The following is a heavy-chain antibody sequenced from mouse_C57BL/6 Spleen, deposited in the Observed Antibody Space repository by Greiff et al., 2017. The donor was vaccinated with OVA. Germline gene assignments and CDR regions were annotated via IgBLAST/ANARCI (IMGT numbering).Heavy chain of an antibody. J-gene: IGHJ3*01. V-gene: IGHV3-6*01. CDR3: AREGSYYGSREGFAY. CDR1: GYSITSGYY. CDR2: ISYDGSN. Sequence: EVKLVESGPGLVKPSQSLSLTCSVTGYSITSGYYWNWIRQFPGNKLEWMGYISYDGSNNYNPSLKNRISITRDTSKNQFFLKLNSVTTEDTATYYCAREGSYYGSREGFAYWGQGTLVTVSA. D-gene: IGHD1-1*01.